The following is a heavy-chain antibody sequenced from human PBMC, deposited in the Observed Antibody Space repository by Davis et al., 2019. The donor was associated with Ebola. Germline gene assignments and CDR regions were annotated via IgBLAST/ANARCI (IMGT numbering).Heavy chain of an antibody. D-gene: IGHD3-9*01. CDR1: SGSISSGAYS. J-gene: IGHJ4*02. CDR3: ARGRRYFDWLSAYYFDY. Sequence: PSETLSLTCALSSGSISSGAYSWSWIRQPPGKGLEWIGYIYHSGHSYYNLSLKSRVTMSVDTSKNQFSLRLTSVTAADTAVYYCARGRRYFDWLSAYYFDYWGQGTLVTVSS. CDR2: IYHSGHS. V-gene: IGHV4-30-2*01.